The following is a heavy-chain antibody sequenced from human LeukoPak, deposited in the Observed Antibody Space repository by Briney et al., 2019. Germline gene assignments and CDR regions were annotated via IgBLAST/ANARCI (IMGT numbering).Heavy chain of an antibody. CDR1: GYTFTGYY. Sequence: ASVKVSCKASGYTFTGYYMHWVRQAPGPGLEWMGRINPNSGGTNYAQKFQGRVTMTRDTSISTAYMELSRLRSDDTAVYYCARSLPSWPASMYYFDYWGQGTLVTVSS. V-gene: IGHV1-2*06. CDR2: INPNSGGT. J-gene: IGHJ4*02. D-gene: IGHD2-2*01. CDR3: ARSLPSWPASMYYFDY.